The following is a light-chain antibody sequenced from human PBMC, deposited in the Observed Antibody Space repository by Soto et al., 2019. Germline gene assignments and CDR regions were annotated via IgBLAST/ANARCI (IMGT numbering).Light chain of an antibody. Sequence: QSALTQPASVSGSPGQSITISCTGTSSDVGSYTLVSWYQHHPGKAPKLMIYEGSKRPSGVSNRFSGSKSGNTASLTISGLQAEDEADYYCCSYASSSTLGVFGGGTKLTVL. CDR3: CSYASSSTLGV. J-gene: IGLJ3*02. V-gene: IGLV2-14*02. CDR2: EGS. CDR1: SSDVGSYTL.